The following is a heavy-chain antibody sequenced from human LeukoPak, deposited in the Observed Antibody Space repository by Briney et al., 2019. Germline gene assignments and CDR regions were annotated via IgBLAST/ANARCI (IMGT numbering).Heavy chain of an antibody. Sequence: SSETLSLTCTVSGGSINSALYYWAWIRQTPEQQLEWIGSVSHDSITKYSPSLGGRVSLSADTSKNAFFMEVHSVTAADSAIYYCARHTIFCSFINCSPFDPWGQGTLVTVSS. CDR1: GGSINSALYY. D-gene: IGHD3-3*01. CDR3: ARHTIFCSFINCSPFDP. CDR2: VSHDSIT. J-gene: IGHJ5*02. V-gene: IGHV4-39*01.